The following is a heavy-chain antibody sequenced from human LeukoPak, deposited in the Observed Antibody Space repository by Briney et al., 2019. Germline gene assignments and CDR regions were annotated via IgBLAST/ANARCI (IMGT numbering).Heavy chain of an antibody. D-gene: IGHD1-26*01. V-gene: IGHV4-39*01. CDR3: ARTQRGSYF. J-gene: IGHJ4*02. CDR2: VYYTGST. CDR1: GDSISTTSYY. Sequence: SETLSLTCTVSGDSISTTSYYWAWIRQPPGKGLEWIASVYYTGSTYYSPSLRSRVTISVDTSNNQFSLRLSSLSVADTAVYYCARTQRGSYFWGQGTLVTVSS.